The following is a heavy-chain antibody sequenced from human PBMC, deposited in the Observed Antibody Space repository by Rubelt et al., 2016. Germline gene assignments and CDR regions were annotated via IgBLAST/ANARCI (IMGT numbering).Heavy chain of an antibody. J-gene: IGHJ3*02. CDR2: IYYSGST. D-gene: IGHD2-2*02. V-gene: IGHV4-59*01. CDR1: GGSISSYY. CDR3: ARGLPYGSIDAFDI. Sequence: QVQLQESGPGLVKPSETLSLTCTVSGGSISSYYWSWIRQPPGKGLEWIGYIYYSGSTNYNPSLKRRVTISVDTSKNQFSRKLSSGTAAETAVYYCARGLPYGSIDAFDIWGQGTMVTVSS.